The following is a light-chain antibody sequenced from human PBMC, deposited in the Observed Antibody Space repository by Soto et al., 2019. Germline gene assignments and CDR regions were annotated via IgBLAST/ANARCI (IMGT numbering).Light chain of an antibody. Sequence: QSALTQPASVSGSPGQSITISCTGTSSDVGGYNYVSWYQHHPGKAPRLMISEVTNRPSGVSNRFSGSKSGNTASLTISGLQAEDEADYYCSSYTSTRTVIFGGGTKLTVL. CDR1: SSDVGGYNY. CDR2: EVT. CDR3: SSYTSTRTVI. J-gene: IGLJ2*01. V-gene: IGLV2-14*01.